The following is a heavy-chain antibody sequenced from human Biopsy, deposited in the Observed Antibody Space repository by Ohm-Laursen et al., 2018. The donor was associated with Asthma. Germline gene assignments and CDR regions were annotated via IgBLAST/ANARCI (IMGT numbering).Heavy chain of an antibody. D-gene: IGHD1-1*01. J-gene: IGHJ3*02. V-gene: IGHV3-30*01. CDR1: GFSFSNFA. Sequence: SLRLSCAAPGFSFSNFAIHWVRQAPGKGLEWVGVISKDASTQDYADSVKGRFTMARDNSKNTLDLQMNSLREEDTAVYYCVRDGTDDAFDIWGQGTVVSVSS. CDR3: VRDGTDDAFDI. CDR2: ISKDASTQ.